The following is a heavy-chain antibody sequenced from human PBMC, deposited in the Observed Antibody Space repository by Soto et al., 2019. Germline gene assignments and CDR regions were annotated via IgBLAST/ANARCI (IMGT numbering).Heavy chain of an antibody. CDR1: GFSFSRFH. J-gene: IGHJ6*02. Sequence: EVQLVESGGGLVQPGGSLRLSCVASGFSFSRFHLHWVRQVTGKGLEWVSAIGTAGDTYYSGSVKGRFTISRENAKNSLYRQMNSLRAEDTAVYLCARDHWNFEAYYYFGMDVWGQGTTVAVSS. D-gene: IGHD1-7*01. V-gene: IGHV3-13*01. CDR3: ARDHWNFEAYYYFGMDV. CDR2: IGTAGDT.